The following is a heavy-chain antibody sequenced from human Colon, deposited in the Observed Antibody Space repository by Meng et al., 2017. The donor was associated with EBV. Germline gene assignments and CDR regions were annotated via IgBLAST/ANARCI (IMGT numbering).Heavy chain of an antibody. J-gene: IGHJ2*01. CDR2: INHSGST. CDR1: GGSFSGYY. V-gene: IGHV4-34*01. D-gene: IGHD5-18*01. CDR3: ARVGWRQWSFDL. Sequence: QGQLHQWGAGVLKTSETLSLTCDVYGGSFSGYYWRWMRQPPEKGLEWIGEINHSGSTNYNPSLKSRVTISVDTSKKQFSLKLISMTASDTAVDYCARVGWRQWSFDLWGRGTLVTVS.